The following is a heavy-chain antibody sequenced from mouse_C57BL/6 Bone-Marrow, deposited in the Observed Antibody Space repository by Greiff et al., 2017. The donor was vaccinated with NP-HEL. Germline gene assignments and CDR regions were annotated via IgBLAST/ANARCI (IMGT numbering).Heavy chain of an antibody. V-gene: IGHV5-12*01. CDR2: ISNGGGST. D-gene: IGHD3-2*02. Sequence: EVKVVESGGGLVQPGGSLKLSCAASGFTFSDYYMYWVRQTPEKRLEWVAYISNGGGSTYYPDTVKGRFTISRDNAKNTLYLQMSRLKSEDTAMYYCARHESSGYVAYWGQGTLVTVSA. J-gene: IGHJ3*01. CDR3: ARHESSGYVAY. CDR1: GFTFSDYY.